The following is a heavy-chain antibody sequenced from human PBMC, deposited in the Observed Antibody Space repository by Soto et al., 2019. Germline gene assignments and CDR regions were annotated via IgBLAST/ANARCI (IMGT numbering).Heavy chain of an antibody. CDR1: GYTFTGFS. D-gene: IGHD3-10*01. CDR3: ARSLSRITMVRGVIELDP. J-gene: IGHJ5*02. V-gene: IGHV1-3*01. CDR2: INAGSGNT. Sequence: ASVKVSCKASGYTFTGFSLHWVRQAPGQRLEWMGWINAGSGNTKYSQKFQGRVTITADESTSTAYMELSSLRSEDTAVYYCARSLSRITMVRGVIELDPWGQGTLVTVSS.